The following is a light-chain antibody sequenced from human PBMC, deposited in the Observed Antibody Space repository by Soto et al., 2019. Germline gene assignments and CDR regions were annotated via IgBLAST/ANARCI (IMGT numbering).Light chain of an antibody. V-gene: IGLV1-47*01. CDR3: SVWEDSVSGWV. Sequence: QSVLTQPPSASGTSGQTVTISCSGSSSNIGSNFVYWYQQLPGTAPKLLIYKDNQRPSGVPDRFSGSKSGTSVSLAISGLRPEDEAEYYCSVWEDSVSGWVSGAGTKLTVL. J-gene: IGLJ3*02. CDR2: KDN. CDR1: SSNIGSNF.